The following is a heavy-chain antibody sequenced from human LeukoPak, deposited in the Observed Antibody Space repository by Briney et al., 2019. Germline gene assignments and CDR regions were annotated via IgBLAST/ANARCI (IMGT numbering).Heavy chain of an antibody. J-gene: IGHJ5*02. CDR2: IYYSGST. CDR1: GGSISSGGYY. CDR3: ARAWSPYYDYVWGSYRHAWFDP. Sequence: SETLSLTCTVSGGSISSGGYYWSWIRQHPGKGLEWIGYIYYSGSTNYNPSLKSRVTISVDTSKNQFSLKLSSVTAADTAVYYCARAWSPYYDYVWGSYRHAWFDPWGQGTLVTVSS. V-gene: IGHV4-61*08. D-gene: IGHD3-16*02.